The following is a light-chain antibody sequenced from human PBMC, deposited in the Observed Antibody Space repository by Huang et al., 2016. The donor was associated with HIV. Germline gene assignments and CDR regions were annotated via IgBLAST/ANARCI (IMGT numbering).Light chain of an antibody. CDR1: QDINNF. Sequence: AIRMTQSPSSLSASTGDRVNITCRASQDINNFLDWYQQKPGKAPNLLIYAASSLETGVPSRFSGSGSGTKFNLSISCLQSEDFATYYCQQYYSYRTFGQGTQVEIK. CDR3: QQYYSYRT. J-gene: IGKJ1*01. V-gene: IGKV1-8*01. CDR2: AAS.